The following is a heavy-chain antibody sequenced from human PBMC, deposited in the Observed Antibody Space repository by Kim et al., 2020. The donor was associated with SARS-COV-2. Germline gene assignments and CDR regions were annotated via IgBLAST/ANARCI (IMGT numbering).Heavy chain of an antibody. D-gene: IGHD3-22*01. V-gene: IGHV4-31*03. CDR3: ARVDSHDSSGDFDY. J-gene: IGHJ4*02. CDR2: IYYSGST. Sequence: SETLSLTCTVSGGSISSGGYYWSWIRQHPGKGLEWIGYIYYSGSTYYNPSLKSRVTISVDTSKNQFSLKLSSVTAADTAVYYCARVDSHDSSGDFDYWGQGTLVTVSS. CDR1: GGSISSGGYY.